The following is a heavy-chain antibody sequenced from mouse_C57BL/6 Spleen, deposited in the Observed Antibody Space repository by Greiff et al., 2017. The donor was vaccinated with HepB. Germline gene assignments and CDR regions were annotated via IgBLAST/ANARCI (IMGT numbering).Heavy chain of an antibody. D-gene: IGHD1-1*01. CDR3: ARGAATVVAPPMAMDY. V-gene: IGHV5-17*01. J-gene: IGHJ4*01. Sequence: EVQGVESGGGLVKPGGSLKLSCAASGFTFSDYGMHWVRQAPEKGLEWVAYISSGSSTIYYADTVKGRFTISRDNAKNPMFLQMTSLRSEDTAMYYCARGAATVVAPPMAMDYWGQGTSVTVSS. CDR2: ISSGSSTI. CDR1: GFTFSDYG.